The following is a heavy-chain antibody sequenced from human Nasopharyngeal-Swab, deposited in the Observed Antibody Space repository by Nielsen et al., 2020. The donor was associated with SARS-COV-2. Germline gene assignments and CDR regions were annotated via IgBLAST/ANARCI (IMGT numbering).Heavy chain of an antibody. CDR1: GYTFTVYY. Sequence: ASVKVSCKASGYTFTVYYIHWVRQAPGQGLEWMGIINPSAGSTSYAQKFQGRVTMTRDTSTSTVSMELSSLRSEDTAVYYCAREDIGVVPVAMGYNWFDPWGQGTLVTVSS. D-gene: IGHD2-2*01. CDR2: INPSAGST. J-gene: IGHJ5*02. CDR3: AREDIGVVPVAMGYNWFDP. V-gene: IGHV1-46*01.